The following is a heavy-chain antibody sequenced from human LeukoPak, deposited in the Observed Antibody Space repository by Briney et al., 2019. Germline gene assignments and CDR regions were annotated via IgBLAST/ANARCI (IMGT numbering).Heavy chain of an antibody. Sequence: GGSLRLSCAASGFTFSNYAVSWVRQAPAKGLEWVSGISGTSGTINYAAPVKGRFTISRDNSKNTLYLQMNSLRVDDMAVYYCAKRLGDPRAFDYWGQGTLVTVSS. CDR3: AKRLGDPRAFDY. CDR1: GFTFSNYA. J-gene: IGHJ4*02. V-gene: IGHV3-23*01. CDR2: ISGTSGTI. D-gene: IGHD2-21*02.